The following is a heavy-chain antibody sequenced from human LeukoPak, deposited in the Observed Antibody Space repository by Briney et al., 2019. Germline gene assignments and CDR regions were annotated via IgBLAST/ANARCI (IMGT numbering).Heavy chain of an antibody. CDR2: INHSGST. D-gene: IGHD2-15*01. CDR3: ARALSHCSGGSCYSHYYYMDV. V-gene: IGHV4-34*01. J-gene: IGHJ6*03. CDR1: GGSFSGYY. Sequence: PSETLSLTCAVYGGSFSGYYWSWIRQPPGKGLEWIGEINHSGSTNYNPSLKSRATISVDTSKNQFSLKLSSVTAADTAVYYCARALSHCSGGSCYSHYYYMDVWGKGTTVTVSS.